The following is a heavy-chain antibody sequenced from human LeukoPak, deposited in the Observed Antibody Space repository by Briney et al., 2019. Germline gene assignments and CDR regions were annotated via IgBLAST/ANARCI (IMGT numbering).Heavy chain of an antibody. CDR3: ASSDKHGYNGY. Sequence: SDTLSLTCTVSGGSISSYYWSWIRQPPEKGLEWIGYIYYSGSTNYNPSLKSRVTISVDTSKNQFSLKLSSVTAADTAVYYCASSDKHGYNGYWGQGTLVTVSS. CDR2: IYYSGST. CDR1: GGSISSYY. J-gene: IGHJ4*02. D-gene: IGHD5-24*01. V-gene: IGHV4-59*08.